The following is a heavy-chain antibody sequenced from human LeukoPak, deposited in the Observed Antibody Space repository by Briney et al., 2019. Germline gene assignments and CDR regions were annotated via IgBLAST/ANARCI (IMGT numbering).Heavy chain of an antibody. Sequence: GGSLRLSCAASGLTFSSHWMHWVRQAPGKGLVWVSRITNDGSSTTYADSVKGRFTISRDNTKNSLYLQMNSLRVEDTAVYYCARDQNFQQWGQGTLVTVSS. V-gene: IGHV3-74*01. CDR2: ITNDGSST. CDR3: ARDQNFQQ. J-gene: IGHJ1*01. CDR1: GLTFSSHW.